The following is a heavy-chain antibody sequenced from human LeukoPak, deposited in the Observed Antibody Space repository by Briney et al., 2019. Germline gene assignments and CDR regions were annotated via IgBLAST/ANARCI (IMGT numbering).Heavy chain of an antibody. V-gene: IGHV3-15*01. CDR1: GFTFNNAW. D-gene: IGHD3-3*01. J-gene: IGHJ4*02. CDR2: INYKTNSGPA. Sequence: GGSLRPSCAVSGFTFNNAWVRWVRQAPGKGLEWVGRINYKTNSGPADYAAPAKGRFTISRDDSNDTLYQQMNSLTTEDTAVYYCTTDHRTIYGVVFPDYWGQGTLVTVSS. CDR3: TTDHRTIYGVVFPDY.